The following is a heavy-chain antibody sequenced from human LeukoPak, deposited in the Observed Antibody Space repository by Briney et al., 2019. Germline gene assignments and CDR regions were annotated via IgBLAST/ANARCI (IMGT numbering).Heavy chain of an antibody. CDR3: ARDIVMVTYWFDP. J-gene: IGHJ5*02. V-gene: IGHV1-18*01. D-gene: IGHD5-18*01. CDR2: ISAYNGNT. Sequence: ASVKVSCKASGYTFTSYGISWVRQAPGQGLEWMGWISAYNGNTNYAQKFQGRVTMTRDTSISTAYMELSRLRSDDTAVYYCARDIVMVTYWFDPWGQGTLVTVSS. CDR1: GYTFTSYG.